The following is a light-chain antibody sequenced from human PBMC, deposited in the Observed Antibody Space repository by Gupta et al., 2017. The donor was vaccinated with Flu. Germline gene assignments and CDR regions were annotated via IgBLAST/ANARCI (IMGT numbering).Light chain of an antibody. CDR3: RHRERWAWT. CDR1: QSLVSSDGDSY. V-gene: IGKV2-30*01. CDR2: KAS. J-gene: IGKJ1*01. Sequence: DDVLTQPPLSLPVTLGQSAAISCRSSQSLVSSDGDSYVSWYHQRPGQAPRRLIYKASNRDSGVPERISGSRSGSDFTLKSSRVEIEDVGVYYSRHRERWAWTFGQGTKVE.